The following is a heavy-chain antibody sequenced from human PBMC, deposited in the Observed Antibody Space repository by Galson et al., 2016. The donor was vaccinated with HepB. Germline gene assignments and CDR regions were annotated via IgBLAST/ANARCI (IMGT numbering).Heavy chain of an antibody. CDR2: IHYIGST. CDR1: GGSISSSSYY. D-gene: IGHD5-18*01. J-gene: IGHJ6*03. CDR3: ARQIQVQQWLFGDYYMDV. V-gene: IGHV4-39*01. Sequence: ETLSLTCTVSGGSISSSSYYGGWIRQPPGKALEWIGSIHYIGSTYYNPSLKSRVTISVDTSKNQFSLKLSSVTAADTAVYYCARQIQVQQWLFGDYYMDVWGKGTTVTVSS.